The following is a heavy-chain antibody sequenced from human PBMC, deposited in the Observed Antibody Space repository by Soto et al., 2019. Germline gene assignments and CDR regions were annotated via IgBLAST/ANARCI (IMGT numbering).Heavy chain of an antibody. V-gene: IGHV6-1*01. Sequence: SQTLTETGSISWNSVFSNSVAWKWIRQSPSRGLEWLGRTYYRSKWYNDYAVSVKSRITINPDTSKNQFSLQLNSVTPEDTAVYYCARDLLLGSAYDSVYYYMDVWGKGTTVTVSS. CDR2: TYYRSKWYN. J-gene: IGHJ6*03. CDR3: ARDLLLGSAYDSVYYYMDV. CDR1: WNSVFSNSVA. D-gene: IGHD5-12*01.